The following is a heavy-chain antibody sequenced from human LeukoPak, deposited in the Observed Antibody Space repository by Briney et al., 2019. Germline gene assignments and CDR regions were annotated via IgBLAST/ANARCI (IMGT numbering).Heavy chain of an antibody. CDR3: ARSPPGYYYFDY. CDR1: GYTFTSYY. J-gene: IGHJ4*02. V-gene: IGHV1-46*01. D-gene: IGHD6-25*01. Sequence: ASVKVSCKASGYTFTSYYMHWVRQAPGQGLEWMGVSSPSGGGATYEQKFQGRVAMTTDMSTTVYMELRSLRSVDTAMYYCARSPPGYYYFDYWGQGTLVTVSS. CDR2: SSPSGGGA.